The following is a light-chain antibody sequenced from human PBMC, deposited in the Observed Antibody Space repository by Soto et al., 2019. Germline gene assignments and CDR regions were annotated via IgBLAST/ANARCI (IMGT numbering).Light chain of an antibody. Sequence: EIVLTQSPVTLSLSPGERATLSCRASQSVSTYLAWYRQKPGQSPRLLIYGASNRATGIPDRFSGSGSGTDFTLTITSLEPEDFAVYFCHQRYNWPPVTFGQGTRLEIK. J-gene: IGKJ5*01. CDR1: QSVSTY. CDR2: GAS. CDR3: HQRYNWPPVT. V-gene: IGKV3-11*01.